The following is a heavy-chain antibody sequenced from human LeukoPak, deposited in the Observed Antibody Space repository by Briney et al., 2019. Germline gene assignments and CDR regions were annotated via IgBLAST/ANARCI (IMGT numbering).Heavy chain of an antibody. CDR3: AKDVNRGYSYGYHYYYYGMDV. J-gene: IGHJ6*02. D-gene: IGHD5-18*01. Sequence: PGWSLRLSCAASGFTFSSYGMHWVRQAPGKGLEWVAVISYDGSNKYYADSVKGRFTISRDNSKNTLYLQMNSLRAEDTAVYYCAKDVNRGYSYGYHYYYYGMDVWGQGTTVTVSS. CDR1: GFTFSSYG. V-gene: IGHV3-30*18. CDR2: ISYDGSNK.